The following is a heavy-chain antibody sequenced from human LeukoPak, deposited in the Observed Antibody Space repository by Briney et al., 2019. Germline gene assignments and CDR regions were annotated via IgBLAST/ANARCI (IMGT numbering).Heavy chain of an antibody. D-gene: IGHD1-7*01. CDR2: ISWNSGSI. Sequence: GGSLRLSCAASGFTFDDYAMHWVRQAPGKGLEWVSGISWNSGSIGYADSVKGRFTISRDNAKNSLYLQVNSLRAEDTALYYCAKDSERYNWNYAPNYFDYWGQGTLVTVSS. V-gene: IGHV3-9*01. CDR1: GFTFDDYA. J-gene: IGHJ4*02. CDR3: AKDSERYNWNYAPNYFDY.